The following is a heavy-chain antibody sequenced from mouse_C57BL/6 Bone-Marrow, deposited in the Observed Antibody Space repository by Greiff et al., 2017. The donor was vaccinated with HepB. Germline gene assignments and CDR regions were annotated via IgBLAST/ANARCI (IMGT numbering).Heavy chain of an antibody. CDR1: GYSITSGYY. CDR2: ISYDGSN. Sequence: EVKLMESGPGLVKPSQSLSLTCSVTGYSITSGYYWNWIRQFPGNKLEWMGYISYDGSNNYNPSLKNRIPITRGTSKNQFFLKLNSVTTEDTATYYCARGDSWFAYWGQGTLVTVSA. J-gene: IGHJ3*01. D-gene: IGHD3-3*01. CDR3: ARGDSWFAY. V-gene: IGHV3-6*01.